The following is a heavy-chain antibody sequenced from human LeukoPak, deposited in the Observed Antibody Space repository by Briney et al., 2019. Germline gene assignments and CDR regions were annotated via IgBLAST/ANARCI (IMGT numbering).Heavy chain of an antibody. J-gene: IGHJ6*03. CDR2: IYYGGST. V-gene: IGHV4-59*01. CDR1: GGSISSYY. CDR3: ARTTEGYCRGVSCYYYYYYMDV. D-gene: IGHD2-15*01. Sequence: SETLSLTCTVSGGSISSYYWSWIRQPPGKGLEWIGYIYYGGSTNYNPSLKSRVTISVDTSKNQFSLKLSSVTAADTAVYYCARTTEGYCRGVSCYYYYYYMDVWGKGTTVTVSS.